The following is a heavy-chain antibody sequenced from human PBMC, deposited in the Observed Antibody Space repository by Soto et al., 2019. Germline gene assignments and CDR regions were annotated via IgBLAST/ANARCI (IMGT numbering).Heavy chain of an antibody. CDR3: ATSYGSGYRAFDY. D-gene: IGHD3-10*01. CDR2: VNPILSLS. CDR1: GDTFSFYS. Sequence: QVQLVQSGAEVKRPGSSVKVSCKASGDTFSFYSINWVRQAPGLGLEWMGRVNPILSLSNYAQRFQGRVTMTADKSTSTAYRVIRSLRSEDTAIYYCATSYGSGYRAFDYWGQGAQVIVSS. J-gene: IGHJ4*02. V-gene: IGHV1-69*02.